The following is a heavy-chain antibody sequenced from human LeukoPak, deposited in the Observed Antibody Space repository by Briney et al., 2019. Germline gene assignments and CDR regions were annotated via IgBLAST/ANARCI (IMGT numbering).Heavy chain of an antibody. J-gene: IGHJ4*02. CDR2: IYYSGST. CDR1: GGSISSYY. D-gene: IGHD5-18*01. Sequence: KPSETLSRSCTVSGGSISSYYWSWIRQPPGKGLEWIGYIYYSGSTNYNPSLKSRVTISVDTSKNQFSLKLSSVTAADTAVYYCARDRGELAAMDYFDYWGQGTLVTVSS. V-gene: IGHV4-59*01. CDR3: ARDRGELAAMDYFDY.